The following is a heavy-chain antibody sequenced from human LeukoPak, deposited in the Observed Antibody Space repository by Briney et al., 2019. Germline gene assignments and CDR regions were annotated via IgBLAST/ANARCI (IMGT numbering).Heavy chain of an antibody. V-gene: IGHV4-59*01. J-gene: IGHJ5*02. D-gene: IGHD6-13*01. CDR3: ASIAAAGAGWFDP. CDR2: IYYSGST. CDR1: GGSISSYY. Sequence: SETLSLTCTVSGGSISSYYWSWIRQPPGKGLEWIGYIYYSGSTNYNPSLKSRVTISVDTSKNQVSLKLSSVTAADTAVYYCASIAAAGAGWFDPWGQGTLVTVSS.